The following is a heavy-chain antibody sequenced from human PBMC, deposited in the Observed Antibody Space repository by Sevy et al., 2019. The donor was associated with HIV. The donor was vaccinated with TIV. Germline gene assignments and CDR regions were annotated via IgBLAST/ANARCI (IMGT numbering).Heavy chain of an antibody. CDR2: ISTSGSSI. V-gene: IGHV3-48*03. D-gene: IGHD2-21*02. J-gene: IGHJ4*02. CDR3: AREEINCGGDCHLH. CDR1: GFTFSNYE. Sequence: GGSLRLSCVASGFTFSNYEMNWVRQAPGKGLEWVSYISTSGSSIYYADSVRGRFIISRDNAKNSLYLQMNSLGAEDTAVYYCAREEINCGGDCHLHWGQGTLVTVSS.